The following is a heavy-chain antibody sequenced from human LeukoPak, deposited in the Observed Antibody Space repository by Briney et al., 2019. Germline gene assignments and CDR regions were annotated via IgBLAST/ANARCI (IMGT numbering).Heavy chain of an antibody. Sequence: ASVKVSCKASGYTFTGYYMHWVRQAPGQGLEWMGWINPNSGGTNYAQKFQGRVTMARDTSISTAYMELSRLRSDETAVYYCARQISGYSGYDSLTYYFDYWGQGTLVTVSS. V-gene: IGHV1-2*02. J-gene: IGHJ4*02. CDR1: GYTFTGYY. CDR2: INPNSGGT. CDR3: ARQISGYSGYDSLTYYFDY. D-gene: IGHD5-12*01.